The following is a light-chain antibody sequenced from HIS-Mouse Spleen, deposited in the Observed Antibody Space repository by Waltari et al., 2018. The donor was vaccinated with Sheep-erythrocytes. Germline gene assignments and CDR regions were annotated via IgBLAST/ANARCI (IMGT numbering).Light chain of an antibody. J-gene: IGLJ1*01. Sequence: QSALTQPRSVSGSPGQSVTISCTGTSSDVGGYNYVSWYQQHPGKAPKLMIYGVSKRSAGVPDRFSRSKSGNTASLTISGLQAEDEADYYCCSYAGSYNHVFATGTKVTVL. CDR2: GVS. V-gene: IGLV2-11*01. CDR1: SSDVGGYNY. CDR3: CSYAGSYNHV.